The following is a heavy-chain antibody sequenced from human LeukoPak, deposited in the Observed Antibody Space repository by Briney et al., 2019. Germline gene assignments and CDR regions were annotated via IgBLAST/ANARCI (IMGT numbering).Heavy chain of an antibody. V-gene: IGHV3-21*01. CDR2: VSSSSSYI. D-gene: IGHD3-22*01. J-gene: IGHJ4*02. CDR1: GFTFSSYS. CDR3: ARGVKALSGYPDDYDSSGHDY. Sequence: PGGSLRLSCAASGFTFSSYSMNWVRQAPGKGLEWVSSVSSSSSYIYYADSVKGRFTISRDNAKNSLYLQMNSLRAEDTAVYYCARGVKALSGYPDDYDSSGHDYWGQGTLVTVSS.